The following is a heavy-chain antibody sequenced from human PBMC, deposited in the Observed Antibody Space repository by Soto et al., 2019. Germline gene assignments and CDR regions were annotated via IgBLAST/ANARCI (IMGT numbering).Heavy chain of an antibody. CDR1: GGSISSGGYY. CDR3: ARARVPAARPREGYYGMDV. D-gene: IGHD2-2*01. Sequence: QVQLQESGPGLVKPSQTLSLTCTVSGGSISSGGYYWSWIRQQPGKGLEWIGYIYYSGSTYYNPSLNRRVTLSVDTSKNQFSLKLSSVTAADTAVYYCARARVPAARPREGYYGMDVWGQGTTVTVSS. V-gene: IGHV4-31*03. J-gene: IGHJ6*02. CDR2: IYYSGST.